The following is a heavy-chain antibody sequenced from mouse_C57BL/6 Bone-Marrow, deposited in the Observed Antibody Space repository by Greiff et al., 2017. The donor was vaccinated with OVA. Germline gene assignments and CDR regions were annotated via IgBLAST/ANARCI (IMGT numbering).Heavy chain of an antibody. CDR1: GYTFTSYG. Sequence: VKLMESGAELARPGASVKLSCKASGYTFTSYGISWVKQRTGQGLESIGEIYPRSGNTYYNEKFKGKATLTADKSSSTAYMELRSLTSEDSAVYFCRPNFYAMDYWGQGTSVTVSS. CDR3: RPNFYAMDY. V-gene: IGHV1-81*01. J-gene: IGHJ4*01. CDR2: IYPRSGNT.